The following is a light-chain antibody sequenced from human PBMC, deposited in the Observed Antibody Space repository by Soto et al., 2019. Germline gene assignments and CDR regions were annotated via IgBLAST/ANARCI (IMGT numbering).Light chain of an antibody. CDR2: DAS. Sequence: DLQMTQSSSSVSASVGGRAKVTWVASQSVSGWLAWYQQKLGEAPKLLIYDASALPRGVPSRFSGSGSGTKFTLTIASLQPDDFATYYCQQYETFSGTFGPGTKVDIK. CDR1: QSVSGW. V-gene: IGKV1-5*01. CDR3: QQYETFSGT. J-gene: IGKJ1*01.